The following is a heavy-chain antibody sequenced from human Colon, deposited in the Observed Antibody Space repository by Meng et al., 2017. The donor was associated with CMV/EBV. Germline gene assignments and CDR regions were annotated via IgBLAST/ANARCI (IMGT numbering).Heavy chain of an antibody. Sequence: QLQSQEPGPGLGKPSETLSLTCTFSGGSISSSTYYWGWIRQTPGKGLEWIGNIYYSGYTYYNPSLKSRLTISVDTSKNQFSLKLTSVTAADTAVYYCATDYGDYYFDRWGQGTLVTVSS. CDR3: ATDYGDYYFDR. CDR1: GGSISSSTYY. D-gene: IGHD4-17*01. V-gene: IGHV4-39*07. J-gene: IGHJ4*02. CDR2: IYYSGYT.